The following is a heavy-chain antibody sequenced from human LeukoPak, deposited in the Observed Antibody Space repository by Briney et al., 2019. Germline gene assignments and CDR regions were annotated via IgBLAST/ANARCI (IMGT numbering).Heavy chain of an antibody. D-gene: IGHD1-26*01. CDR3: ARGGSYLSAFDI. J-gene: IGHJ3*02. V-gene: IGHV3-23*01. CDR1: GFTFSSYG. Sequence: GGTLRLSCAASGFTFSSYGMSWVRQAPGKGLEWVSVISGSGGGIYYADSVKGRFTISRDNSKSTLSLQMNSLRAEDTAVYYCARGGSYLSAFDIWGQGTMVTVSP. CDR2: ISGSGGGI.